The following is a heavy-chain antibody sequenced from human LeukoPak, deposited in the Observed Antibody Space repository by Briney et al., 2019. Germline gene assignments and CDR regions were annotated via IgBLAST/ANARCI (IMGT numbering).Heavy chain of an antibody. CDR3: ARDPSSYYYYMDV. Sequence: GGSLGLSCAASGFTFSSYWMSWVRQAPGKGLEWVANIKQDGSEKYYVDSVKGRFTISRDNAKNSLYLQMNSLRAEDTAVYYCARDPSSYYYYMDVWGKGTTVTVSS. CDR2: IKQDGSEK. CDR1: GFTFSSYW. V-gene: IGHV3-7*01. J-gene: IGHJ6*03.